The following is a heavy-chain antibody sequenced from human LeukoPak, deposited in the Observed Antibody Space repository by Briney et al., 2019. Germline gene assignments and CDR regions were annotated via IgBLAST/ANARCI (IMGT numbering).Heavy chain of an antibody. CDR2: ISGGRDIV. V-gene: IGHV3-48*01. CDR3: TRYGSGQNYRDTIDF. CDR1: GFAFERHA. Sequence: PGGSLRLSCAASGFAFERHAMNWVRQPPGKGPEWISHISGGRDIVAYADSVNGRFIISRDNAGYSLYLQMNSLRVEDTAVYYCTRYGSGQNYRDTIDFWGQGTLVTVSP. D-gene: IGHD3-10*01. J-gene: IGHJ4*02.